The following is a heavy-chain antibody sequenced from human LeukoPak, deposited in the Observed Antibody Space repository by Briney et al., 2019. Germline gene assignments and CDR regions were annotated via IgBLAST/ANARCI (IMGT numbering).Heavy chain of an antibody. D-gene: IGHD2-15*01. CDR1: EYSFATYW. V-gene: IGHV5-51*01. CDR2: IFPGDSDT. Sequence: GESLKISCKGSEYSFATYWIGWVRQMPGQGLEWMGIIFPGDSDTRYSPSFQGQVTISADKSISTAYLQWSSLKASDTAIYYCASEYCSGGNCYFDYWGQGTLVTASS. J-gene: IGHJ4*02. CDR3: ASEYCSGGNCYFDY.